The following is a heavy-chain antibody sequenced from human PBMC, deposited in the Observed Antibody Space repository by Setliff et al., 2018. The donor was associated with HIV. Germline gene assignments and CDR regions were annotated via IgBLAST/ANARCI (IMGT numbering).Heavy chain of an antibody. J-gene: IGHJ4*02. Sequence: ASETLSLTCSLSGDPMSTYYWSWIRQTAGKGLEWIGRIHNSGNTNYNPSFMSRVSMSVDTSKSQFSLKLRSVTAADTAVYFCARGYSSAFFHEFFDYWGQGTLVTVSS. V-gene: IGHV4-4*07. D-gene: IGHD6-25*01. CDR3: ARGYSSAFFHEFFDY. CDR2: IHNSGNT. CDR1: GDPMSTYY.